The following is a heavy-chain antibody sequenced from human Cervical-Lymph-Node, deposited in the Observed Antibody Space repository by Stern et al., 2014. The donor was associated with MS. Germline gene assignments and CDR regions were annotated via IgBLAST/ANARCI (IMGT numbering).Heavy chain of an antibody. D-gene: IGHD2-15*01. CDR1: GFTFSDYA. V-gene: IGHV3-23*04. J-gene: IGHJ4*02. Sequence: VHLVESGGGLVQPGGSLRLSCAASGFTFSDYALSWVRQAPGTGLEWVSAISLSGGSTFYADSVQGRFTISRDNSKNTLYLQMNSLRAEDTAVYYCAKDRELVVVTFDSWGQGTLVTVSS. CDR3: AKDRELVVVTFDS. CDR2: ISLSGGST.